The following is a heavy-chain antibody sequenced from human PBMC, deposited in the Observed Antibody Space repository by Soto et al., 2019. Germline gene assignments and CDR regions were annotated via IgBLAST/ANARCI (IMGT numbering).Heavy chain of an antibody. D-gene: IGHD5-18*01. CDR3: AREAMVHRREEGGFDP. CDR2: ISAYNGNT. Sequence: QVQLVQSGAEVKKPGASVKVSCKASGYTFTSYGISWVRQAPGQGLEWMGWISAYNGNTNYAQKLQGRVTMTTDTSTSKAYMELRSLRSDDTAVYYCAREAMVHRREEGGFDPWGQGTLVTVSS. J-gene: IGHJ5*02. V-gene: IGHV1-18*01. CDR1: GYTFTSYG.